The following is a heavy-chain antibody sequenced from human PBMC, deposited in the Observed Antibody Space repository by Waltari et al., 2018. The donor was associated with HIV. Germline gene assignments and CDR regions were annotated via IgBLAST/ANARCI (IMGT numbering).Heavy chain of an antibody. CDR2: ISRSGKTE. D-gene: IGHD3-3*01. Sequence: QAQLVESGGGLVKPGGSLRLSCAASGFTFSDYYMSWIRQAPGKGLGWISYISRSGKTEHDADSVKGRFTISRDNAKNSLYLQMNTLRAEDTAVYYCARGLYDVWSGFYPDYWGQGTLVSVSS. CDR1: GFTFSDYY. CDR3: ARGLYDVWSGFYPDY. J-gene: IGHJ4*02. V-gene: IGHV3-11*01.